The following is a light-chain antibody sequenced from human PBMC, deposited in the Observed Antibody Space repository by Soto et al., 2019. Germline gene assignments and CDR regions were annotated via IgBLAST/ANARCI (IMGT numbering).Light chain of an antibody. CDR1: SSDVGGYNY. J-gene: IGLJ7*01. CDR3: CSYAGSYTYV. CDR2: DVS. V-gene: IGLV2-11*01. Sequence: QSALTQPRSVSGSPGQSVTISCTGTSSDVGGYNYVSWYQQHPGKAPKLMIFDVSKRPSGVPDRFSASKSGNTASLTISGLQAEDEADYHCCSYAGSYTYVFGTGTQLTVL.